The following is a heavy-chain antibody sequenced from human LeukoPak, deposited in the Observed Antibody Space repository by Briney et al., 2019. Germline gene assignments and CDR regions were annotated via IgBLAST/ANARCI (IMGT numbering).Heavy chain of an antibody. CDR3: AKARYETVAATITFDY. V-gene: IGHV3-66*02. CDR2: IYSGGST. Sequence: GGSLRLSCAASGFTVSSNYMSWVRQAPGKGLEWVSVIYSGGSTYYADSVKGRFTISRDNSKNTLYLQMDSLRPEDTAVYYCAKARYETVAATITFDYWGQGTLVTVSS. J-gene: IGHJ4*02. D-gene: IGHD6-19*01. CDR1: GFTVSSNY.